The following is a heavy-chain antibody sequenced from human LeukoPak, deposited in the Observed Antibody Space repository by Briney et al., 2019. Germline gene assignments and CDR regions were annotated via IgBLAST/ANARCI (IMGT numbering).Heavy chain of an antibody. Sequence: GASVKVSCKASGYTFTTYDINWVRQVPGQGLEWMGRMNPNNGDTGYAQKFQGRVTITRDTSKTTVYMELRSLTSEDTAIFYCARGQWGSYGSWYFDYWGQGSLVTVSS. D-gene: IGHD3-16*01. CDR1: GYTFTTYD. V-gene: IGHV1-8*01. CDR2: MNPNNGDT. CDR3: ARGQWGSYGSWYFDY. J-gene: IGHJ4*02.